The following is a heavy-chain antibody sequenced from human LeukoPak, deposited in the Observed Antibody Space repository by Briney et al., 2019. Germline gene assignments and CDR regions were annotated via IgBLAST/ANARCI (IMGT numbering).Heavy chain of an antibody. CDR3: ARPHDYDFWSGYYC. CDR2: ISYDGSNK. Sequence: PGGSLRLSCAASGFTFSSYAMHWVRQAPGKGLEWVAVISYDGSNKYYADSVKGRFTISRHNSKNTLYLQMNSLRAEDTAVYYCARPHDYDFWSGYYCWGQGTLVTVSS. J-gene: IGHJ4*02. CDR1: GFTFSSYA. D-gene: IGHD3-3*01. V-gene: IGHV3-30*04.